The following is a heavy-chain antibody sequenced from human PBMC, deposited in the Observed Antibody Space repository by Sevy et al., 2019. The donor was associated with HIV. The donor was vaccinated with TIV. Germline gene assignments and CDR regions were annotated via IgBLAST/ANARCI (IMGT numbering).Heavy chain of an antibody. CDR3: AKDRGYYDSSGYSLDY. CDR2: ISGSGGST. D-gene: IGHD3-22*01. CDR1: GFTFSSYA. J-gene: IGHJ4*02. V-gene: IGHV3-23*01. Sequence: GGSLRLSCAASGFTFSSYAMSWVRQAPGKGLEWVSAISGSGGSTYYADSVKGRFTISRDNPKNKLYLQMNSLRAEDTAVYYCAKDRGYYDSSGYSLDYWGQGTLVTVSS.